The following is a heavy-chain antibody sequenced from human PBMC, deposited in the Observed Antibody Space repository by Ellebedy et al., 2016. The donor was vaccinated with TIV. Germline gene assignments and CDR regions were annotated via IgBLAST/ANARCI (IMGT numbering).Heavy chain of an antibody. J-gene: IGHJ5*02. CDR3: AKDDPAGWLDP. CDR2: IYYSGST. D-gene: IGHD3-10*01. CDR1: GGSVSSGRYY. V-gene: IGHV4-61*01. Sequence: MPSETLSLTCTVSGGSVSSGRYYWSCIRQPPGKGLVWVGYIYYSGSTNYNPSLQSRVTISLDTSKNQFSLRLTSVTAADTAVYYCAKDDPAGWLDPWGQGTLVTVSS.